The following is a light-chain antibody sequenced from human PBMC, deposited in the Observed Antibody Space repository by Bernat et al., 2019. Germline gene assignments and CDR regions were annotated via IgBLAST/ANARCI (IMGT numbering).Light chain of an antibody. CDR2: GAS. Sequence: IVLTQSPGTLSLSPGERATLSCRASQSVSSDYLAWYLQKPGQSPRLLIYGASRRATGIPDRFSGSGSGTDFTLTVSRLEPEDFAVYYCQQYGSSLFTFGPGTKVDIK. CDR3: QQYGSSLFT. J-gene: IGKJ3*01. CDR1: QSVSSDY. V-gene: IGKV3-20*01.